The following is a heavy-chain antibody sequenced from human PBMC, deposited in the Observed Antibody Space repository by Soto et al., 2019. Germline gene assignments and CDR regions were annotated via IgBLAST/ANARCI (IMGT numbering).Heavy chain of an antibody. Sequence: GRSLRVSCAVSGFTFNKYAMHWVRQAPGRGLEWVALISDDGTNKYFLDSVKGRFSIYRDNSRNIVYLQMSRLTTEDTAVYYCAKDYLGNSKTFDVWGQGTLVTVSS. CDR3: AKDYLGNSKTFDV. CDR1: GFTFNKYA. J-gene: IGHJ3*01. D-gene: IGHD2-2*01. CDR2: ISDDGTNK. V-gene: IGHV3-30*18.